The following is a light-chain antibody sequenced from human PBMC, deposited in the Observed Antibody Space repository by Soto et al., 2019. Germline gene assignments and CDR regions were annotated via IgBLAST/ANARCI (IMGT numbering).Light chain of an antibody. V-gene: IGKV3D-15*01. CDR2: GAS. CDR3: QQYTTSLIS. Sequence: EIVMTQSPATLSVSPGERATLSCRASQGVRSNLAWYQQKPGQPPRLVISGASSRATGIPDRFSGSGSGTDFTLTISSLEPEDFAVYYCQQYTTSLISFGQGTRLEIK. CDR1: QGVRSN. J-gene: IGKJ5*01.